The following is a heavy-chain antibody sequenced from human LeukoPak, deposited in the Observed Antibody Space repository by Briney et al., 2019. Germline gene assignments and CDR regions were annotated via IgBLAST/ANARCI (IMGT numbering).Heavy chain of an antibody. CDR1: GFTFSSYG. Sequence: GRSLRLSCAASGFTFSSYGMHWVRQAAGKGLEWVAVISHDESNQYYADSVKGRFTISRDNSKNTLYLQMNSLRAEDTAVYYCAKGRYFYEKSGFYNWGQGTLVTVSS. D-gene: IGHD3-9*01. CDR2: ISHDESNQ. J-gene: IGHJ4*02. V-gene: IGHV3-30*18. CDR3: AKGRYFYEKSGFYN.